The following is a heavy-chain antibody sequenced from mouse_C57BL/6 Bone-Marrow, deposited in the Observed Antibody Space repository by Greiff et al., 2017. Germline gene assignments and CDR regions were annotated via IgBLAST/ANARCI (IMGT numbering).Heavy chain of an antibody. J-gene: IGHJ4*01. Sequence: LVESGPELVKPGASVKISCKASGYAFSSSWMNWVKQRPGKGLEWIGRIYPGDGDTNYNGKFKGKATLTADKSSSTAYMQLSSLTSEDSAVYCCARGRYGSDYAMDYWGQGTSVTVSS. D-gene: IGHD1-1*01. CDR2: IYPGDGDT. CDR3: ARGRYGSDYAMDY. V-gene: IGHV1-82*01. CDR1: GYAFSSSW.